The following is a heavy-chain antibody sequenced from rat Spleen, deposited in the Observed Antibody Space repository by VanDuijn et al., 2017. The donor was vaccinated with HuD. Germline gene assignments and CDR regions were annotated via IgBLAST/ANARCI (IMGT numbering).Heavy chain of an antibody. CDR1: GFSLTSYH. Sequence: QVQLKESGPGLVQPSQTLSLTCTVSGFSLTSYHVSWVRQPPGKSLVWMGTIWAGGGLNYNSAVQYRLSIRRDTSKSQVFLKMNSLQPEDTGTYYCARHASRYNTVYYFDYWGQGVMVTVSS. CDR2: IWAGGGL. V-gene: IGHV2-72*01. D-gene: IGHD1-5*01. J-gene: IGHJ2*01. CDR3: ARHASRYNTVYYFDY.